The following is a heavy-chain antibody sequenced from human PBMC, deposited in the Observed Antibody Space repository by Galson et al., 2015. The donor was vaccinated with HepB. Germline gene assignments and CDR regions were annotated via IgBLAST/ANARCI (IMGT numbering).Heavy chain of an antibody. V-gene: IGHV1-2*06. D-gene: IGHD1-1*01. CDR2: INPSSGGT. Sequence: SVKVSCKASGYIFSGYYIHWVRQAPEQGLEWMGRINPSSGGTDFAQKFQGRATMTLDTSISTAYMEVSRLTSDDTAVYYCARISRTTASHWGQGTLVIVSA. J-gene: IGHJ4*02. CDR1: GYIFSGYY. CDR3: ARISRTTASH.